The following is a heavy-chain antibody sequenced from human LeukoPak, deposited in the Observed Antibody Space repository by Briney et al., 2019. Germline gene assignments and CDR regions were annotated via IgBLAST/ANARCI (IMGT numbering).Heavy chain of an antibody. D-gene: IGHD1-26*01. J-gene: IGHJ4*02. CDR3: ARDLQVGSGDY. CDR1: GGAFSSYA. Sequence: SVKVSCKASGGAFSSYAISWVRQAPGQGLEWMGGIIPIFGTTNYAQKFQGRVTITADESTSTAYMELSSLRSEDTAVYYCARDLQVGSGDYWGQGTLVTVSS. CDR2: IIPIFGTT. V-gene: IGHV1-69*13.